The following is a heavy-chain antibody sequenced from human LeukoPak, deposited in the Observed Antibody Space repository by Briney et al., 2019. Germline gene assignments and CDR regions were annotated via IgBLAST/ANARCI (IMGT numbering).Heavy chain of an antibody. Sequence: ASVKVSCKAFGYTFTSNYMHWVRQAPGQGPEWMGVISPSGGSTTYAQKFQGRVTMTRDTSTSTVYMELSSLRSEDTAVYYCARGVSGYPPNWFDPWGQGTLVTVSS. D-gene: IGHD3-3*01. J-gene: IGHJ5*02. CDR2: ISPSGGST. V-gene: IGHV1-46*01. CDR3: ARGVSGYPPNWFDP. CDR1: GYTFTSNY.